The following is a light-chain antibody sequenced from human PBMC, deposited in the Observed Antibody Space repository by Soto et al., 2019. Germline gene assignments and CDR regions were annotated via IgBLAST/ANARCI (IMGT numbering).Light chain of an antibody. Sequence: DIVLTQSPGTLSLSPGERATLSCRASQSVSSNYLAWYQQKPGRAPRLLIYGASTRATGVPDRFSGSGSGTDFTLTISGLEPEDFAVYHCQQYGSLSWTFGQGTKV. CDR1: QSVSSNY. V-gene: IGKV3-20*01. CDR3: QQYGSLSWT. CDR2: GAS. J-gene: IGKJ1*01.